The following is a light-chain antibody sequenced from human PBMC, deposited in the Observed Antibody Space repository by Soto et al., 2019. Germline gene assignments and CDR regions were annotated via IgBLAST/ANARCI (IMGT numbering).Light chain of an antibody. CDR2: DAS. CDR3: QQLNSFPIT. CDR1: QTISTW. V-gene: IGKV1-5*01. Sequence: IQMTQSPSTLSASVGDRVTITCRTTQTISTWLAWYQQKPGKAPRLLIYDASTLESGVPSRFSGSGSGTEFTLTITSLQPEDFATYYCQQLNSFPITFGQGTRLEI. J-gene: IGKJ5*01.